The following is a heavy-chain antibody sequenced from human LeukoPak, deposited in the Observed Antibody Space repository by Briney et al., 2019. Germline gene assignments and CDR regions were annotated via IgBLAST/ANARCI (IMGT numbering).Heavy chain of an antibody. J-gene: IGHJ4*02. CDR3: ARQLYGSDY. D-gene: IGHD4-17*01. CDR2: VNHSGYT. CDR1: GVSFSTYY. Sequence: SETLSLTCDVSGVSFSTYYWSWIRQSPEKGLEWIGEVNHSGYTNYNPSLKGRVTISVDTSKNQCSLKLSSVTAADTAVYYCARQLYGSDYWGQGTLVTVSS. V-gene: IGHV4-34*01.